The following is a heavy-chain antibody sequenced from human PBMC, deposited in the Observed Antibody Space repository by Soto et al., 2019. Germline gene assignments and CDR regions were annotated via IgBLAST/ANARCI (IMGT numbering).Heavy chain of an antibody. Sequence: GESLKISCKGSGYSFTSYWIGWVRQMPGKGLEWMGIIYPGDSDTRYSPSFQGQVTISADKSISTAYLQWSSLKASDTAMYYCARQRRYDSSGYYYVVPRYYYYGMDVWGQGTTVTVS. J-gene: IGHJ6*02. V-gene: IGHV5-51*01. CDR1: GYSFTSYW. CDR3: ARQRRYDSSGYYYVVPRYYYYGMDV. CDR2: IYPGDSDT. D-gene: IGHD3-22*01.